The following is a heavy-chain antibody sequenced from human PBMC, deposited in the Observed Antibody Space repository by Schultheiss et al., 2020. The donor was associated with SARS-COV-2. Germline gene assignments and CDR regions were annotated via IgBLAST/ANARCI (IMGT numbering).Heavy chain of an antibody. D-gene: IGHD5-18*01. Sequence: GGSLRLSCAASGFTFSSYGMHWVRQAPGKGLEWVAVIWYDGSNKYYADSVKGRFTISRDNSKNTLYLQMNSLRAEDTAVYYCASRDTAMVGYFDYWGQGTLVTVSS. CDR2: IWYDGSNK. CDR3: ASRDTAMVGYFDY. J-gene: IGHJ4*02. CDR1: GFTFSSYG. V-gene: IGHV3-33*01.